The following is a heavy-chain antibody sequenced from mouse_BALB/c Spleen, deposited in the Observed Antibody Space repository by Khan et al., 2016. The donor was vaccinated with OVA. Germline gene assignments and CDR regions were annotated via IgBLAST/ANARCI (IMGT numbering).Heavy chain of an antibody. CDR1: GFSLTSYG. D-gene: IGHD1-1*01. J-gene: IGHJ2*01. Sequence: QVQLKESGPGLVAPSQSLSITCTVSGFSLTSYGVHWVRQPPGKGLEWLGLIWAGGSTNYNSALMSRLSTSTENSKSRVFLKMNSLQTDDSAMYYCAKYHGSSYDDFDYWGQGTTLTVSS. V-gene: IGHV2-9*02. CDR2: IWAGGST. CDR3: AKYHGSSYDDFDY.